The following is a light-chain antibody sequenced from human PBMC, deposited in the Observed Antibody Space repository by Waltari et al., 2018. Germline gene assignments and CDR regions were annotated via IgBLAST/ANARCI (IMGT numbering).Light chain of an antibody. Sequence: DIVMTQSPLSLPVTPGEPASISCRSSQSLLHTNGYNYLDWYLQKPGQSPQLLIYLGSNRASGVPARFSGSGSGTDVTLKISRVEAEDVGVYYCMQALHTPRFTFGPGTKVDIK. CDR2: LGS. CDR1: QSLLHTNGYNY. V-gene: IGKV2-28*01. CDR3: MQALHTPRFT. J-gene: IGKJ3*01.